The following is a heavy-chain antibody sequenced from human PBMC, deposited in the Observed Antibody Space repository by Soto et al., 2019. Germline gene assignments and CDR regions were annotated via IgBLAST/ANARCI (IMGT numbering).Heavy chain of an antibody. D-gene: IGHD1-26*01. CDR1: GGSISSYY. J-gene: IGHJ3*02. CDR3: ARDRSGSERIAFDI. V-gene: IGHV4-59*01. Sequence: SETLSLTCTVSGGSISSYYWSWIRQPPGKGLEWIGYIYYSGSTNYNPSLKSRVTISVDTSKNQFSLKLSSVTAADTAVYYCARDRSGSERIAFDIWGQGTMVTVSS. CDR2: IYYSGST.